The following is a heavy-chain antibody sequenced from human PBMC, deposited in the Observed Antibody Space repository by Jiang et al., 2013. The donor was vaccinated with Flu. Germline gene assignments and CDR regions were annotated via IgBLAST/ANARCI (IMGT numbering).Heavy chain of an antibody. D-gene: IGHD6-13*01. Sequence: SVKVSCKASGYTFTSYGISWVRQAPGQGLEWMGWISAYNGNTNYAQKLQGRVTMTTDTSTSTAYMELRSLRSDDTAVYYCARDRGIAAAGTGEVDYVGPREPWSPSP. CDR2: ISAYNGNT. J-gene: IGHJ4*02. CDR3: ARDRGIAAAGTGEVDY. V-gene: IGHV1-18*04. CDR1: GYTFTSYG.